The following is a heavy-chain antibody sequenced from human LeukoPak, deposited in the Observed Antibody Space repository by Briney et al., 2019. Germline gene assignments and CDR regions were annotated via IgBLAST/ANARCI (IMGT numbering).Heavy chain of an antibody. CDR2: INHSGSN. V-gene: IGHV4-34*01. D-gene: IGHD3-9*01. CDR1: GVSFSGYY. J-gene: IGHJ4*02. CDR3: ARGLGGRYYDILTGYYRGSPPYFDY. Sequence: SETLSLTCAVYGVSFSGYYWSWLRQPPGKGLEWVGEINHSGSNNYNPSLKSRVTISVDTCKKQFSLKRSEVSAADTAVYYCARGLGGRYYDILTGYYRGSPPYFDYWGQGTLVTVSS.